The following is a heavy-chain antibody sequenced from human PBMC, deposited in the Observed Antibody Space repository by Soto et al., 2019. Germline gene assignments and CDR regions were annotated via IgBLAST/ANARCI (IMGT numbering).Heavy chain of an antibody. J-gene: IGHJ4*02. CDR1: GFPFNTCG. D-gene: IGHD3-16*02. CDR3: AKASTYEYVWGSYRYYFNY. Sequence: GGSLRLSCEASGFPFNTCGMSWVRQAPGKGLEWVSGISGSGDRTHYIDSVKGRFTISRDNFKNTLYLQMNSLRAEDTAVYYCAKASTYEYVWGSYRYYFNYWGQGTLVTVSS. CDR2: ISGSGDRT. V-gene: IGHV3-23*01.